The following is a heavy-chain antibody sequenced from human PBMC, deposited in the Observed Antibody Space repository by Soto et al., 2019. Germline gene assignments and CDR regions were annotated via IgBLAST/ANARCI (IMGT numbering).Heavy chain of an antibody. J-gene: IGHJ6*02. V-gene: IGHV1-18*01. Sequence: QAQLVQSGTEVKMPGASVKVSCKASGYTFSDFGINWVRQAPGRGLEWMGWVSGANGNANYAQKFRGRVTMTTDTSTSAAYMELRSLTSDATAVYYCGRPTCRGGCRGLWGQGTTVTVSS. CDR2: VSGANGNA. CDR3: GRPTCRGGCRGL. CDR1: GYTFSDFG. D-gene: IGHD3-16*01.